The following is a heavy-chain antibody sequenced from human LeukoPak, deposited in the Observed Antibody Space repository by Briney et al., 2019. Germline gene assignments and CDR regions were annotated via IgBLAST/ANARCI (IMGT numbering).Heavy chain of an antibody. CDR2: VKYTGST. Sequence: PSETLSLTCAVYGGSFSGYYWTWIRQTPGKGLEWIGEVKYTGSTNCNPSLKSRVTISLDMSKNQFFLMLTSVTAADTAVYYCSRTTLSYYYYYMDVWGKGTTVTVSS. CDR1: GGSFSGYY. CDR3: SRTTLSYYYYYMDV. J-gene: IGHJ6*03. D-gene: IGHD1-1*01. V-gene: IGHV4-34*01.